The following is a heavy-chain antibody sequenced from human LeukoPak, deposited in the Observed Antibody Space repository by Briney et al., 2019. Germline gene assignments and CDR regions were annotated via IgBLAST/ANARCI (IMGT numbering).Heavy chain of an antibody. Sequence: KPSETLSLTCTVSGGSISSGPYYWGWIRQPPGMGLEWIGSIHYSGTTYHNPSLKSRVTISVDTSKNQFSLELRSVTAADTAVYYCARASGDYGARRFDPWGQGTLVTVSS. CDR1: GGSISSGPYY. CDR2: IHYSGTT. D-gene: IGHD4-17*01. V-gene: IGHV4-39*01. J-gene: IGHJ5*02. CDR3: ARASGDYGARRFDP.